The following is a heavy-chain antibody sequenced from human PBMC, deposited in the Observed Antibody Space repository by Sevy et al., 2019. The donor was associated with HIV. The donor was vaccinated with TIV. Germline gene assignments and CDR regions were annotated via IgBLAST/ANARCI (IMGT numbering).Heavy chain of an antibody. Sequence: ASVKVSCKASGYKFTSYGISWVRQAPGQGLQWMGWISAYNGNTNYAQKLQGRVTMTTDTSTSTAYMELRSLRSDDTAVYYCARAGRGGSWAGPIDYWGQGTLVTVSS. J-gene: IGHJ4*02. CDR3: ARAGRGGSWAGPIDY. CDR2: ISAYNGNT. D-gene: IGHD6-13*01. V-gene: IGHV1-18*01. CDR1: GYKFTSYG.